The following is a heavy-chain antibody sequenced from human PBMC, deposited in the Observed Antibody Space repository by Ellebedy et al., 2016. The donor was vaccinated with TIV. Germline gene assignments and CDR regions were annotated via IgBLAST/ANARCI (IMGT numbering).Heavy chain of an antibody. CDR2: IGTAGDT. CDR3: ARVRFGDTAVDY. Sequence: GGSLRLSCAASGFTFSSYDMHWVRQGTGKGLEWVSAIGTAGDTYYPGSVKGRFTISRENAKNSLYLQITNLSAEDTAVYYCARVRFGDTAVDYWGQGTLVTVSS. CDR1: GFTFSSYD. J-gene: IGHJ4*03. D-gene: IGHD2-21*01. V-gene: IGHV3-13*01.